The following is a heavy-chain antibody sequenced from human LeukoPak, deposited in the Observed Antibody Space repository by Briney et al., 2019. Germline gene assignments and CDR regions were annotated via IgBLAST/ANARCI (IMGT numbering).Heavy chain of an antibody. CDR2: MNPNSGNT. V-gene: IGHV1-8*03. J-gene: IGHJ3*02. CDR3: ARAQYSSGWDHDAFDI. Sequence: ASVKVSCKASGYTFTGYYIHWVRQATGQGLEWMGWMNPNSGNTGYAQKFQGRVTITRNTSISTAYMELSSLRSEDTAVYYCARAQYSSGWDHDAFDIWGQGTMVTVSS. D-gene: IGHD6-19*01. CDR1: GYTFTGYY.